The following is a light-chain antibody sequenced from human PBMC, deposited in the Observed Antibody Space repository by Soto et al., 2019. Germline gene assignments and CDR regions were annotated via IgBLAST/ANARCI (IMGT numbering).Light chain of an antibody. V-gene: IGKV3-20*01. CDR2: DAS. CDR3: HHYYNSLWT. J-gene: IGKJ1*01. CDR1: QNVSISY. Sequence: EIVLTQSPGTISLSPGARVTLSCRASQNVSISYLARYQQKPGLAPRLLIYDASSSASGIPDRFSGSGSWKDFTLTISRLEHDDFAVYYCHHYYNSLWTFGQGAQVEI.